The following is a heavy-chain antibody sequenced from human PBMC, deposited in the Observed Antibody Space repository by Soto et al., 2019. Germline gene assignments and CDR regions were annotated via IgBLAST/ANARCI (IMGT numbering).Heavy chain of an antibody. Sequence: QVQLVESGGGVVQPGRSLRLSCAASGFTFSSYAMHWVRQAPGKGLEWVAVISYDGSNKYYADSVKGRFTISRDNSKNTLYLHMSSRGAEATAVYYCARDNGPDGGSSGWYSDYGMDVWGQGTTVTVSS. CDR2: ISYDGSNK. CDR3: ARDNGPDGGSSGWYSDYGMDV. D-gene: IGHD6-19*01. CDR1: GFTFSSYA. J-gene: IGHJ6*02. V-gene: IGHV3-30-3*01.